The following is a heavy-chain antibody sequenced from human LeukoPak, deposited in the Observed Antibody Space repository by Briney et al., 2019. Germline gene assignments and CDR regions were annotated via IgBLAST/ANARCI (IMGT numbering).Heavy chain of an antibody. D-gene: IGHD3-3*01. J-gene: IGHJ3*02. V-gene: IGHV3-21*01. Sequence: GGSLRLSCAASGFPVSSNNMNWVRQAPGKGLEWVSSISSSSSYIYYADSVKGRFTISRDNAKNSLYLQMNSLRAEDTAVYYCAREVSGLWSGYYKPRNAFDIWGQGTMVTVSS. CDR1: GFPVSSNN. CDR3: AREVSGLWSGYYKPRNAFDI. CDR2: ISSSSSYI.